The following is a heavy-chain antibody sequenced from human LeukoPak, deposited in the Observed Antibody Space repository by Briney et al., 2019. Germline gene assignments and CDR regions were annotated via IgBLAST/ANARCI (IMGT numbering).Heavy chain of an antibody. CDR2: ISTGSRYI. Sequence: KTGGSLRLSCAASGFRLSDYYMNWVRQAPGKGLEWVSSISTGSRYIYYAYSVKGRFTISRDDAKNSLYLQMDYLRAEDTAVYYCARADCSGSTCYLRRSWFDPWGKGTLVTVSS. V-gene: IGHV3-21*01. CDR1: GFRLSDYY. D-gene: IGHD2-2*01. J-gene: IGHJ5*02. CDR3: ARADCSGSTCYLRRSWFDP.